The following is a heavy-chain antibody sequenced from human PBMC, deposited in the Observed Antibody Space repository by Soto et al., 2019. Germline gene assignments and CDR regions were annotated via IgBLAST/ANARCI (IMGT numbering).Heavy chain of an antibody. CDR3: AKGEGDPDYTVYYYYGMDV. CDR2: ISYDGSNK. V-gene: IGHV3-30*18. CDR1: GFTFSSYG. J-gene: IGHJ6*02. D-gene: IGHD4-4*01. Sequence: PGGSLRLSCAASGFTFSSYGMHWVRQAPGKGLEWVAVISYDGSNKYYADSVKGRFTISRDNSKNTLYLQMYSLRAEDTAVYYCAKGEGDPDYTVYYYYGMDVWGQGTTVTVSS.